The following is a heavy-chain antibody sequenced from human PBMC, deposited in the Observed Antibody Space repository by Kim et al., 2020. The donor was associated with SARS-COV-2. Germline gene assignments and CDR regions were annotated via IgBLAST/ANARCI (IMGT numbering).Heavy chain of an antibody. J-gene: IGHJ4*02. D-gene: IGHD5-12*01. Sequence: ADSVKGRFTISRDNSKNTLYLQMNSLRAEDTAVYYCAKDSTGGGYGLFDYWGQGTLVTVSS. CDR3: AKDSTGGGYGLFDY. V-gene: IGHV3-33*06.